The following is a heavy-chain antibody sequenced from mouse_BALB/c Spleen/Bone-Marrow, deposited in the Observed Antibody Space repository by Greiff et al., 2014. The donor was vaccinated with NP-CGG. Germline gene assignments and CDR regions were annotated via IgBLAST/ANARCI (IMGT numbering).Heavy chain of an antibody. CDR1: GYLFSTYW. V-gene: IGHV1-9*01. Sequence: QVQLMESGAELMKPGASVKISCKATGYLFSTYWIEWVKQRPGHGLEWVGEILPGSGTIYYNEKLKSKATFTADTCSNAAYIQLSCLTSEDSTVYYCARLITTGGFAYWGQGTLVTVSA. CDR3: ARLITTGGFAY. J-gene: IGHJ3*01. D-gene: IGHD2-4*01. CDR2: ILPGSGTI.